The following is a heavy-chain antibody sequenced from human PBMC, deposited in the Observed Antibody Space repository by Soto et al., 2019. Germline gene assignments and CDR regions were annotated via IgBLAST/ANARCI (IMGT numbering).Heavy chain of an antibody. Sequence: GGSLRLSCAASGFTVSSNYMSWVRQAPGKGLEWVSVIYSGGSTYYADSVKGRFTISRDNSKNTLYLQMNSLRAEDTAVYYCARDQVHSSGWYAGYFDYWGQGTLVTVSS. CDR1: GFTVSSNY. J-gene: IGHJ4*02. D-gene: IGHD6-19*01. CDR2: IYSGGST. CDR3: ARDQVHSSGWYAGYFDY. V-gene: IGHV3-53*01.